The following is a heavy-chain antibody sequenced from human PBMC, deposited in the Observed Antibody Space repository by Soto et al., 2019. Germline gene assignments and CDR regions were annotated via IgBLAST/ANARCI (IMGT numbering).Heavy chain of an antibody. D-gene: IGHD6-19*01. V-gene: IGHV1-69*12. CDR3: ARVQAVPGIYNYYGLDV. J-gene: IGHJ6*02. CDR2: IVPIFGTV. Sequence: QDQLVQSGAAVKKPGSSVRVSCKASGGTFSNYAISWVRQAPGEGLEWMGGIVPIFGTVNYAQKFQGRVTITADESTTTAYMELSSLISEDTAVYYCARVQAVPGIYNYYGLDVWGQGTTVTVSS. CDR1: GGTFSNYA.